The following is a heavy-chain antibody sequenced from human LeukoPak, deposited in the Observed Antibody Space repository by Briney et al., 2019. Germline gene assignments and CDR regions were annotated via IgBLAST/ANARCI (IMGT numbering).Heavy chain of an antibody. D-gene: IGHD3-3*01. CDR1: GFTFSSYS. CDR2: ISSSSSYI. Sequence: GGSLRLSCAASGFTFSSYSMNWVRQAPGKGLEWVSSISSSSSYIYYADSVKGRFTISRDNAKNSLYLQMNSLRAEDTAVYYCARGQTIFRVVFDYWGQGTLVTVSS. J-gene: IGHJ4*02. CDR3: ARGQTIFRVVFDY. V-gene: IGHV3-21*01.